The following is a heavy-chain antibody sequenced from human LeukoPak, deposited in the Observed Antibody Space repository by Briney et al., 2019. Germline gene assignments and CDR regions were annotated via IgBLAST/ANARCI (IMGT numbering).Heavy chain of an antibody. J-gene: IGHJ4*02. CDR3: ARDLTIFGVVDPYYFDY. V-gene: IGHV1-18*01. Sequence: GASVKVSCKASGGTFSSYAISWVRQAPGQGLEWMGWISAYNDNTNYAQKVQGRLTMTADTSTSTAYMELKSLRSDDTAVYYCARDLTIFGVVDPYYFDYWGQGTLVTVSS. CDR1: GGTFSSYA. CDR2: ISAYNDNT. D-gene: IGHD3-3*01.